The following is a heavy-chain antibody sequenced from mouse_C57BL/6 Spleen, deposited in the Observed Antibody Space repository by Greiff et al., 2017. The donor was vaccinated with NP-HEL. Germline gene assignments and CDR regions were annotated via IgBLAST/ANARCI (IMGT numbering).Heavy chain of an antibody. D-gene: IGHD2-12*01. V-gene: IGHV5-17*01. CDR2: LSSGSSTI. J-gene: IGHJ3*01. CDR1: GFPFSDCG. CDR3: ARPYYTSLNAWFAY. Sequence: EVKLVESGGGLVKPGGSLKLSCAASGFPFSDCGMHWVRQAPEKGLEWVAYLSSGSSTIYYADTVKGRFTISRDNAKNTLFLQMTSLRAEDTAMYYCARPYYTSLNAWFAYWGQGTLVTVSA.